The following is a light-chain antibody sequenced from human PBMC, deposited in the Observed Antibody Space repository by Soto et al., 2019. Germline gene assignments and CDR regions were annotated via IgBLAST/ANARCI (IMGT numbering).Light chain of an antibody. J-gene: IGLJ2*01. CDR2: DVS. CDR3: NSYTSSSTVV. V-gene: IGLV2-14*03. CDR1: SSDVGGYNY. Sequence: QSALTQPASVSGSPGQSITISCTGTSSDVGGYNYVSWYQQHPDKAPKLMIYDVSNRPSGVSDRFSGSKSGNTASLTISGLQAEDEADYYCNSYTSSSTVVFGGGTKLTVL.